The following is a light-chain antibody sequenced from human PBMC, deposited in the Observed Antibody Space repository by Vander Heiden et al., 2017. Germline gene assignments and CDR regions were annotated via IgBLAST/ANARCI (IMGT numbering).Light chain of an antibody. J-gene: IGKJ1*01. CDR3: QQYSIDSPT. CDR1: QSITTW. CDR2: DAS. Sequence: DIQMTQSPSTLSASVGDRVTLTCRASQSITTWLAWYQQKPVKAPKLLIYDASNLQSGVPSRFSGSGSGTDFSLTISSLQPDDFATYYCQQYSIDSPTFGQGTKVEI. V-gene: IGKV1-5*01.